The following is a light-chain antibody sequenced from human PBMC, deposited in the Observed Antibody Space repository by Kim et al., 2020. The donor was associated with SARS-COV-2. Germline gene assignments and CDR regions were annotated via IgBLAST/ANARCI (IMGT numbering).Light chain of an antibody. CDR3: QQYNNWPLT. CDR1: QSVSSN. Sequence: EIVMTQSPATLSVSPGERATLSCRASQSVSSNLVWYQQKPGQAPRVLIYGASTRATGIPARFSGSGSGTEFTLSISSLQSEDFAIYYCQQYNNWPLTFGGGTKVDIK. CDR2: GAS. J-gene: IGKJ4*01. V-gene: IGKV3-15*01.